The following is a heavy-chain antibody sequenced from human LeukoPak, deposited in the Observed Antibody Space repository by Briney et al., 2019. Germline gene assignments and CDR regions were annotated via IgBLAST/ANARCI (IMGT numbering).Heavy chain of an antibody. CDR2: ISSKGSTR. CDR1: VFTFSDYY. D-gene: IGHD5-24*01. J-gene: IGHJ4*02. CDR3: ARLRMGRSWLPLDY. V-gene: IGHV3-11*01. Sequence: TGGSLRLSCAASVFTFSDYYMSWIRQAPGKGLEWVSYISSKGSTRYYADSVKGRFTIYRDNAKNSLYLQMNSLRDEDTGVYYCARLRMGRSWLPLDYWGQGTLVTVSS.